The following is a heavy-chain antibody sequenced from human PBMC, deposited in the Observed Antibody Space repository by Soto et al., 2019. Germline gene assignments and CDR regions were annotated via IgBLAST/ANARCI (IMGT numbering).Heavy chain of an antibody. CDR1: GGTFSSYA. V-gene: IGHV1-69*13. J-gene: IGHJ4*02. Sequence: SVKVSCKASGGTFSSYAISWVRQAPGQGLEWMGGIIPIFGTANYAQKFQGRVTITADESTSTAYMELSSLRSEDTAVYYCSHYSIAAAGTNYFDYWGQGTLVTVSS. D-gene: IGHD6-13*01. CDR2: IIPIFGTA. CDR3: SHYSIAAAGTNYFDY.